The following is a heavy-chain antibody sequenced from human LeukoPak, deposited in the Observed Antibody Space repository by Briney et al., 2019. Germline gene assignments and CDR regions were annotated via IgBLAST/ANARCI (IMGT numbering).Heavy chain of an antibody. CDR1: GGSFSGYY. CDR3: AGSPDAFDI. J-gene: IGHJ3*02. V-gene: IGHV4-34*01. Sequence: SETLSLTCAVYGGSFSGYYWSWIRQPPGKGLEWIGEINHSGSTNYNPSLKSRVTISVDTSKNQFSLKLGSVTAADTAVYYCAGSPDAFDIWGQGTMVTVSS. CDR2: INHSGST. D-gene: IGHD1-26*01.